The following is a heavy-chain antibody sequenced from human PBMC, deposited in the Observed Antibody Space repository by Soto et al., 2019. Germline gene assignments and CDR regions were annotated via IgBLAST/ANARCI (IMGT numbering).Heavy chain of an antibody. CDR3: AKDLLAGYGLDV. CDR1: GFTFDDYA. D-gene: IGHD2-15*01. Sequence: EVQLVESGGDLVQPGRSLRLSCAASGFTFDDYAMHWVRQAPGKGLEWVSGISWNSGSIGYADSVKGRFTVSRDNAKRSLFLQMNSLRVEDTALYYCAKDLLAGYGLDVWGQGTTVTVSS. J-gene: IGHJ6*02. CDR2: ISWNSGSI. V-gene: IGHV3-9*01.